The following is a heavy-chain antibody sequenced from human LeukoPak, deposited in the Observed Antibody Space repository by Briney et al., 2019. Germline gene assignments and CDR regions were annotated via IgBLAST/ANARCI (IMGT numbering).Heavy chain of an antibody. J-gene: IGHJ6*02. D-gene: IGHD2-2*02. V-gene: IGHV1-18*01. Sequence: GASVKVSCKASGYTFTSYGISWVRQAPGQGLEWMGWISAYNGNTNYAQKLQGRVTMTTDTSTSTAYMELRSLRSDDTAVYYCARVGYCSSTSCYTAYFYYYYGMDVWGQGTTVTVSS. CDR1: GYTFTSYG. CDR3: ARVGYCSSTSCYTAYFYYYYGMDV. CDR2: ISAYNGNT.